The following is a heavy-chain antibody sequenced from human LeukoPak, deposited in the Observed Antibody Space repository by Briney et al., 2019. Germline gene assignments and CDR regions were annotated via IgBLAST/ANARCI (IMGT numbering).Heavy chain of an antibody. CDR2: IWYDGSNK. CDR3: ARARSAVDY. CDR1: GFTFSSYG. D-gene: IGHD6-13*01. J-gene: IGHJ4*02. Sequence: PGGSLRLSCAASGFTFSSYGMHWVRQAPGKGLEWAAVIWYDGSNKYYADSVKGRFTISRDNSKNTLYLQMNSLRAEDTAVYYCARARSAVDYWGQGTLVTVSS. V-gene: IGHV3-33*01.